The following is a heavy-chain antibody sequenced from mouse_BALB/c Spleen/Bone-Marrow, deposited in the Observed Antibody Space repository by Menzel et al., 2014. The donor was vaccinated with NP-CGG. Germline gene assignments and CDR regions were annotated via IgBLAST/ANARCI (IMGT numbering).Heavy chain of an antibody. V-gene: IGHV1-14*01. CDR2: INPNNDGS. Sequence: VQLKESGPELVKPGASVKMSCKASGYTFTSYVMHWVKQKPGQGLEWIGYINPNNDGSKYNEKFKGKATLTSDKSSSTAYMELSSLTSEDSAVYYCARGKTYAMDYWGQGTSVTVSS. CDR1: GYTFTSYV. J-gene: IGHJ4*01. CDR3: ARGKTYAMDY. D-gene: IGHD2-1*01.